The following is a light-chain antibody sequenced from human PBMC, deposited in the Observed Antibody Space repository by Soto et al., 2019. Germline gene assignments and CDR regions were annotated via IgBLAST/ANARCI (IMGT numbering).Light chain of an antibody. J-gene: IGKJ5*01. Sequence: EIVMTQSPATLSVSPGERATLSCRASESVSSKLVCYQQKPGQAPRLLIRDASTRATGIPARFSGSGSGTEFILTISSVESEDFAIYYCQQHNDWPTFGQGTRLE. CDR1: ESVSSK. CDR3: QQHNDWPT. CDR2: DAS. V-gene: IGKV3-15*01.